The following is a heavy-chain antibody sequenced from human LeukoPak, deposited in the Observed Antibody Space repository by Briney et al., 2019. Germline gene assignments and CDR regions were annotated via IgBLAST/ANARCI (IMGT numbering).Heavy chain of an antibody. Sequence: PGGSLRLSCAASGFTFSSYSMNWVRQAPGKGLEWVSSIDGRGTYIFYADSVKGRFTISRDNAKNSLFLQMNSLRAEDTAVYYCARDRVVNAAERFDYWGQGTPVTVSS. CDR1: GFTFSSYS. CDR3: ARDRVVNAAERFDY. V-gene: IGHV3-21*01. D-gene: IGHD3-3*01. CDR2: IDGRGTYI. J-gene: IGHJ4*02.